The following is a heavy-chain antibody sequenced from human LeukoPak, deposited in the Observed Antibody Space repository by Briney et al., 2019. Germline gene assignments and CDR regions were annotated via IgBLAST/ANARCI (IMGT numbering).Heavy chain of an antibody. J-gene: IGHJ6*03. D-gene: IGHD6-19*01. CDR3: AREGMEQWLVPHYYYYYMDV. V-gene: IGHV3-48*04. CDR2: ISSSSSTI. Sequence: GGSLRLSCAASGFTFSSYSMNWVRQAPGKGLEWVSYISSSSSTIYYADSVRGRFTISRDNAKNSLCLQMNSLRAEDTAVYYCAREGMEQWLVPHYYYYYMDVWGKGTTVTVSS. CDR1: GFTFSSYS.